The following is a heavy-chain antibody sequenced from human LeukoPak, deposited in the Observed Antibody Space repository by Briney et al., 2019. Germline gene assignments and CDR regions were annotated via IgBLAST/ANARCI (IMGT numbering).Heavy chain of an antibody. D-gene: IGHD3-3*01. CDR3: ARDPFWNGDAFDV. Sequence: ASVRVSCKXSGYTLTDYYMHWVRQAPGQGLEWMGWINPNSGGTNYAQKFQGRVTMTRDTSISTAYMELSRLGSDDTAVYYCARDPFWNGDAFDVWGQGTMVTVSS. CDR1: GYTLTDYY. CDR2: INPNSGGT. J-gene: IGHJ3*01. V-gene: IGHV1-2*02.